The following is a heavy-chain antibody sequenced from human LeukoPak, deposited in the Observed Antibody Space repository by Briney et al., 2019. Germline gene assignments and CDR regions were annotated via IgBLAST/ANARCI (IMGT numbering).Heavy chain of an antibody. CDR3: AREDSSGYYSGNYYYYGMDV. D-gene: IGHD3-22*01. J-gene: IGHJ6*02. CDR1: GGTFSSHT. CDR2: IIPLFGIV. V-gene: IGHV1-69*04. Sequence: SVKVSCKASGGTFSSHTISWVRQAPEQGLEWMGRIIPLFGIVNYAQKFQDRVTITADKSTSTVYMELSSLRSEDTAVYYCAREDSSGYYSGNYYYYGMDVWGQGTTVTVSS.